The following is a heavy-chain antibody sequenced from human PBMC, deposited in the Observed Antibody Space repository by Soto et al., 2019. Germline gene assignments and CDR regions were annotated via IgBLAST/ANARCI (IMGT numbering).Heavy chain of an antibody. CDR3: AGPLPDFDY. CDR2: IYYSGST. CDR1: GDSISSRPSY. Sequence: SETLSLTCSVFGDSISSRPSYWGWIRQPPGKGLEWIGSIYYSGSTYYNPSLKSRVTISVDTSKNQFSLKLSSVTAADTAVYYCAGPLPDFDYWGQGTLVTVSS. J-gene: IGHJ4*02. V-gene: IGHV4-39*01. D-gene: IGHD1-26*01.